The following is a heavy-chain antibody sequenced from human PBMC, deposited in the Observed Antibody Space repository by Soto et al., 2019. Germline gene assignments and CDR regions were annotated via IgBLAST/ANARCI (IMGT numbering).Heavy chain of an antibody. D-gene: IGHD2-21*01. V-gene: IGHV3-23*01. CDR1: GFIFNNYA. J-gene: IGHJ2*01. Sequence: EVQLLESGGGLVQRGGSLRLSCAASGFIFNNYAMTWVRQAPGKGLEWVARVSGRGGSAYYADSVKGRLTISRDNSNNALYLQMTTVRGEDGAVYYCVRRAGGAVVWYYDLWGRGTLVSVFS. CDR3: VRRAGGAVVWYYDL. CDR2: VSGRGGSA.